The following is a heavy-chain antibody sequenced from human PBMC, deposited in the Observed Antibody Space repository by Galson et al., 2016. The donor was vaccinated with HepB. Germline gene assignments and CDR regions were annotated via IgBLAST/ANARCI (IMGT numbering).Heavy chain of an antibody. Sequence: SVKVSCKASGYIFTSYYIHWARQAPGQGPEWMGLISPSGGRTNFAQKFQGRVNMTRDTSRSTVYMELSGLGSEDTGLYFCARDHGFKTGLLDVWGQGTIVSVSS. CDR2: ISPSGGRT. J-gene: IGHJ3*01. CDR3: ARDHGFKTGLLDV. V-gene: IGHV1-46*01. CDR1: GYIFTSYY. D-gene: IGHD3-9*01.